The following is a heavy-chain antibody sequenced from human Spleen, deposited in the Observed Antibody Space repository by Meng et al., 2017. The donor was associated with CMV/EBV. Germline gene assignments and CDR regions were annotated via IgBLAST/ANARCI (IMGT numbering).Heavy chain of an antibody. CDR3: ARDPYYDFWSGLTVDY. Sequence: SETLSLTCTVSGGSVSSGSYYWSWIRQPPGKGLEWIGYIYSSGNTNYNPTLKSRVTISVDTSKNQFSLRLSSVTAADTAVYYCARDPYYDFWSGLTVDYWGQGTLVTVSS. CDR1: GGSVSSGSYY. V-gene: IGHV4-61*01. J-gene: IGHJ4*02. CDR2: IYSSGNT. D-gene: IGHD3-3*01.